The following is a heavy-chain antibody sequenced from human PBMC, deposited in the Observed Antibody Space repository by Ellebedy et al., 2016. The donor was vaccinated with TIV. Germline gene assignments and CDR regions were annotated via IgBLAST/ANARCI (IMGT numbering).Heavy chain of an antibody. CDR2: ISGSATRT. J-gene: IGHJ4*02. CDR1: GFTVSSNY. V-gene: IGHV3-23*01. CDR3: AKDGIVVAIH. Sequence: GGSLRLSCAASGFTVSSNYMSWVRQAPGKGLEWVSAISGSATRTYYADSVKGRFTISRDNSKNTLYLQMNSLRAEDTAVYYCAKDGIVVAIHWGQGTLVTVSS. D-gene: IGHD3-22*01.